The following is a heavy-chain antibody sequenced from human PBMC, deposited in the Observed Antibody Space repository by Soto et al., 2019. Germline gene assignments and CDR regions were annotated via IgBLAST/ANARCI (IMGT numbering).Heavy chain of an antibody. CDR3: AIEFIYYDSSGYWPVVGYTLDM. D-gene: IGHD3-22*01. CDR1: GFTVSNVW. V-gene: IGHV3-15*01. J-gene: IGHJ3*02. Sequence: PGGSLRLSCAASGFTVSNVWMTWVRQTAGKGLEWVGHIKRKTDGGTTEYAAPVKGRFTISGDDSKNTLYLQMNSMKTDDTAVYYCAIEFIYYDSSGYWPVVGYTLDMWGEGTMVTVSS. CDR2: IKRKTDGGTT.